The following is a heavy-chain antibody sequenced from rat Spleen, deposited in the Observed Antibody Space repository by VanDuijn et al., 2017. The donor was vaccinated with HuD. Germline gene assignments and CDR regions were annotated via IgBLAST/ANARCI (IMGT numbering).Heavy chain of an antibody. CDR2: IWTGGRT. J-gene: IGHJ3*01. CDR3: TRERYNNWGAFAY. V-gene: IGHV2-43*01. D-gene: IGHD1-10*01. Sequence: QVQLKESGPGLVQPSQTLSLTCTVSGFSLTSYHVSWVRQPPGKGLEWLGVIWTGGRTAYNSSFQSRLIVRRDISKSQVFLKMNSLQTEDTAIYFCTRERYNNWGAFAYCGQGTLVTVSS. CDR1: GFSLTSYH.